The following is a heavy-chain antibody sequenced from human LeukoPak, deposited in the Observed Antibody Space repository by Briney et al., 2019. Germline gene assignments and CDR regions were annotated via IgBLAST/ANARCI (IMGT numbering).Heavy chain of an antibody. CDR1: GYTFTSFG. Sequence: ASVKVSCKASGYTFTSFGISWVRQAPGQGLEWMGWISTHNGNTNYAQNFQDRVTMTIDKSKSTAYMELRSLGSDDTAVYYCARGLSSADGYWGQGTLVTVSS. D-gene: IGHD2/OR15-2a*01. V-gene: IGHV1-18*01. CDR3: ARGLSSADGY. J-gene: IGHJ4*02. CDR2: ISTHNGNT.